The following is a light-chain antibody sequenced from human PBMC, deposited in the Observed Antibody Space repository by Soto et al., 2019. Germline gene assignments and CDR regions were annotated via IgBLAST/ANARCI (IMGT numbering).Light chain of an antibody. V-gene: IGLV1-40*01. CDR2: GNS. J-gene: IGLJ3*02. Sequence: QAVVTQPPSVSGAPGQRVTISCTGSSSNIGGGYDVHWYQQLPGTAPKLLIYGNSNRPSGVPDRFSGSKSGTSASLAITGLQAEDEADYYCQSYDSSLSGSVFGGGTKLTVL. CDR3: QSYDSSLSGSV. CDR1: SSNIGGGYD.